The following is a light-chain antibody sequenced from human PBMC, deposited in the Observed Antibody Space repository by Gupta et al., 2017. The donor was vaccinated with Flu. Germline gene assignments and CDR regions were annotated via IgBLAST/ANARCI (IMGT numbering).Light chain of an antibody. Sequence: EIVMTQSPATLSVSGGERATLTCRASQNVASNLTWYQQKPGQAPRLLIYGASTRATGIPGRFSGSGSGTEFTLTISSLQSEDSAVYYCQQYNNWPPYTFGQGTKLEIK. CDR3: QQYNNWPPYT. J-gene: IGKJ2*01. CDR1: QNVASN. CDR2: GAS. V-gene: IGKV3-15*01.